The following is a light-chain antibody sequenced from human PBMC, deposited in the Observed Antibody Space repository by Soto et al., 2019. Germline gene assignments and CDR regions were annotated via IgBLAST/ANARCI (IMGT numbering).Light chain of an antibody. J-gene: IGKJ1*01. CDR3: QQYGSSPWT. CDR1: QSVSSSY. CDR2: GAS. V-gene: IGKV3-20*01. Sequence: EIVLTQSPGTLSLSPGERATLSCRASQSVSSSYLAWYQQKPGQAPRLLIYGASSRATGIPDRFSGSGSETDFTLTISRLEPEDFEVYYCQQYGSSPWTFGQGTEV.